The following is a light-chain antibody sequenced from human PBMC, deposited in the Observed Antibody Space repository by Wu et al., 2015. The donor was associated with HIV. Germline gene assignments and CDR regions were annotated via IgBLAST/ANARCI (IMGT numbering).Light chain of an antibody. J-gene: IGKJ1*01. CDR2: KAS. Sequence: GDXVTIHLPGQSTYKELGWPGISGKTTGKTPTLLIYKASTLESGVPSRFSGSGSGTDFTLTISSLQPDDFATYYCQHYNNYPWTFGQGTKVEIK. V-gene: IGKV1-5*03. CDR1: TYKEL. CDR3: QHYNNYPWT.